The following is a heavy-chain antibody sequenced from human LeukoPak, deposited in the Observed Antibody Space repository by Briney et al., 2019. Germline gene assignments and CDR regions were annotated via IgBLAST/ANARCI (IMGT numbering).Heavy chain of an antibody. Sequence: SETLSLTCAVYGGSFSFYYWSWIRQPPEKGLEWIGEINLSGSTNYNPSLKSRVTISIDTSKNQFSLKLSSVTAADTAVYYCARGGFYCGDDCYCWDQGTLVTVSS. D-gene: IGHD2-21*02. CDR2: INLSGST. CDR1: GGSFSFYY. J-gene: IGHJ4*02. V-gene: IGHV4-34*01. CDR3: ARGGFYCGDDCYC.